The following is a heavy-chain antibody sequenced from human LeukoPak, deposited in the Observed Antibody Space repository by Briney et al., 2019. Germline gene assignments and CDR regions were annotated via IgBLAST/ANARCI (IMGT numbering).Heavy chain of an antibody. Sequence: PSETLSLTCTVSGDSIISNIYWWDWVRLPPGKGLEWIGATFYTGRTFYSPSLKSRVSISVDTSKNQFSLDLSSATAADTAVYYCARRRHNFDFYDVWGQGTRVTVSS. D-gene: IGHD3/OR15-3a*01. CDR2: TFYTGRT. J-gene: IGHJ3*01. CDR3: ARRRHNFDFYDV. V-gene: IGHV4-39*01. CDR1: GDSIISNIYW.